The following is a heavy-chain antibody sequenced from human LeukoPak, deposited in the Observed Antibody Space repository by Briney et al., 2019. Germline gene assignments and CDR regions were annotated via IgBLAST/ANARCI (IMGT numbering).Heavy chain of an antibody. D-gene: IGHD3-10*01. Sequence: PGGSLRLSCAASGFTVSRNYMSWLRQAPGKGLEWVSLIYSGGTTYHADSVKGRFTISRDNSKNRLYLQMNSLRAEDTAVYYCAKRPRGNYLDPFDYWGQGTLVTVSS. CDR2: IYSGGTT. J-gene: IGHJ4*02. CDR1: GFTVSRNY. CDR3: AKRPRGNYLDPFDY. V-gene: IGHV3-53*01.